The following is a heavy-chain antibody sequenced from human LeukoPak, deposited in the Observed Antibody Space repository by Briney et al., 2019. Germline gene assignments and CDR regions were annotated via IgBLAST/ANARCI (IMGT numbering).Heavy chain of an antibody. Sequence: SETLSLTCTVSGGSISSYYWSWIRQPPGKGLEWIGYIYYSGSTNYNPSLKSRVTISVDTSKNQFSLKLSSVTAADTAVYYCARQWQLLYRPGAFDIWGQGTMVTVSS. D-gene: IGHD2-2*02. CDR1: GGSISSYY. CDR3: ARQWQLLYRPGAFDI. CDR2: IYYSGST. J-gene: IGHJ3*02. V-gene: IGHV4-59*08.